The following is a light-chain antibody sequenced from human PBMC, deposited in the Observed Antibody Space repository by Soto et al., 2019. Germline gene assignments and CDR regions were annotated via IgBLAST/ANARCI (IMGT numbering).Light chain of an antibody. J-gene: IGKJ5*01. CDR3: QQYNNWPPIT. CDR2: GAS. Sequence: EVVMTQSPATLSVSLGERATLSCRASQSVNSKLAWYQQKPGQAPRLLIYGASTRATGIPARFSGSGSGTEFTLTISSLQSGDFAVYDCQQYNNWPPITFGQGTRLEIK. CDR1: QSVNSK. V-gene: IGKV3-15*01.